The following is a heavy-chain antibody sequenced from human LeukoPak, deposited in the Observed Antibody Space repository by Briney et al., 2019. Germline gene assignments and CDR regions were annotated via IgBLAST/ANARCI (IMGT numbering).Heavy chain of an antibody. J-gene: IGHJ4*02. D-gene: IGHD1-26*01. V-gene: IGHV1-69*13. Sequence: ASVKVSCKASGGAFSSSAVSWVRQAPGQGLEWMGGIIPVFNSPNYAQKFLGRLTITADESTRTAYMELSSLRSEDTAVYYCARDYGVGSTAFDYFWGQGTLVTVSS. CDR3: ARDYGVGSTAFDYF. CDR1: GGAFSSSA. CDR2: IIPVFNSP.